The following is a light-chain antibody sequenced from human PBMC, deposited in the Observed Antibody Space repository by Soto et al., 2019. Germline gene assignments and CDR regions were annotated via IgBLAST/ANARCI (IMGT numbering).Light chain of an antibody. V-gene: IGKV3-20*01. CDR3: QQSYSTP. Sequence: EIVLTHSPGTLSVSPGERATLSCRASQSVSSSYLAWYQQKPGQAPRFLIYCTSSRATGIPDRFSGSGSGTDFSLTISSLQPEDFATYYCQQSYSTPFGQGTKVDNK. CDR2: CTS. J-gene: IGKJ1*01. CDR1: QSVSSSY.